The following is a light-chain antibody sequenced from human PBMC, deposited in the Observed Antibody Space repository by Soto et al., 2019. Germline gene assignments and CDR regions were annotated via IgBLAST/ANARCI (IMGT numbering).Light chain of an antibody. J-gene: IGKJ1*01. CDR1: QSVSSSY. Sequence: EIVLTQSPGTLSLSPGERATLSCRASQSVSSSYLAWYQQKPGQAPRLLIYGASSRATSIPDRFSGSGSGTDFTLTISRLEPEDFAVYYCQQYAGSRTFGQGTKVDIK. V-gene: IGKV3-20*01. CDR3: QQYAGSRT. CDR2: GAS.